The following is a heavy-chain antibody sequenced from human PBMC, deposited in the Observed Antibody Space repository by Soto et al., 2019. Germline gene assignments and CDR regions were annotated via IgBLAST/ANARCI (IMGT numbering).Heavy chain of an antibody. Sequence: GESLKISCKGSGYSFTSYWIGWVRQMPGKGLEWMGIIYPGDSDTRYSPSFQGQVTISADKSISTAYLQWSSLKASDTAMYYCARLGRGYYDSSGYYPFDYWGQGTLVTVSS. CDR2: IYPGDSDT. D-gene: IGHD3-22*01. V-gene: IGHV5-51*01. CDR3: ARLGRGYYDSSGYYPFDY. CDR1: GYSFTSYW. J-gene: IGHJ4*02.